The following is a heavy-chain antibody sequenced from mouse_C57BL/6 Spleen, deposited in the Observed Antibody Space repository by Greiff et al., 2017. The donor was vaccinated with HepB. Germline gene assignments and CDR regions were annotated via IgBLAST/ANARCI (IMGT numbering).Heavy chain of an antibody. V-gene: IGHV1-52*01. D-gene: IGHD2-4*01. J-gene: IGHJ3*01. CDR2: IDPSDSET. CDR3: ARGEDYDGAWFAY. Sequence: QVQLQQPGAELVRPGSSVKLSCKASGYTFTSYWMHWVKQRPIQGLEWIGNIDPSDSETHYNQKFKDKATLTVDKSSSTAYMQLSSLTSEDSAVYYCARGEDYDGAWFAYWGQGTLVTVSA. CDR1: GYTFTSYW.